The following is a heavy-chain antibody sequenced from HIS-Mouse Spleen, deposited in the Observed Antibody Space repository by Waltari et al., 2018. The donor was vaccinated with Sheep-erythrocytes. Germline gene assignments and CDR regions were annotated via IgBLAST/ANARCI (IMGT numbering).Heavy chain of an antibody. J-gene: IGHJ3*02. Sequence: EVQLVQSGAEVKKPGEYLKISCKGSGYSFTSYWIGWVRQMPGKGLEWMGIIYPGDSDTRYSPSFQGQVTISADKSISTAYLQWSSLKASDTAMYYCARGPVLRFLEWLPTDAFDIWGQGTMVTVSS. CDR2: IYPGDSDT. CDR1: GYSFTSYW. V-gene: IGHV5-51*03. D-gene: IGHD3-3*01. CDR3: ARGPVLRFLEWLPTDAFDI.